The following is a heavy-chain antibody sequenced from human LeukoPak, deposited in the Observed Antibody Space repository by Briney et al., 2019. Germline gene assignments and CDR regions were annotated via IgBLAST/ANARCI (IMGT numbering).Heavy chain of an antibody. D-gene: IGHD6-25*01. CDR2: ISSSGNTI. CDR3: AGDLGAVIGT. V-gene: IGHV3-48*04. Sequence: PGGSLRLSCAASGFTFSSYSMNWVRQAPGKGLEWVSYISSSGNTIYYADPVKGRFTISRDNAKYSLYLEMNSLRAEDTAVYYCAGDLGAVIGTWGQGTLVTVSS. J-gene: IGHJ5*02. CDR1: GFTFSSYS.